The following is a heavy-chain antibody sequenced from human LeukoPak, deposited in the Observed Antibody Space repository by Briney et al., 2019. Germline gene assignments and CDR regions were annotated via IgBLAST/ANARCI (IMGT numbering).Heavy chain of an antibody. J-gene: IGHJ3*02. CDR1: GYSISSGYY. D-gene: IGHD2-15*01. CDR3: ARISDAFDI. CDR2: IYHSGST. Sequence: SETLSLTCAVSGYSISSGYYWGWIRQPPGKGLEWIGSIYHSGSTYYNPSLESRVTISVDTSKNQFSLKLSSVTAADTAVYYCARISDAFDIWGQGTMVTVSS. V-gene: IGHV4-38-2*01.